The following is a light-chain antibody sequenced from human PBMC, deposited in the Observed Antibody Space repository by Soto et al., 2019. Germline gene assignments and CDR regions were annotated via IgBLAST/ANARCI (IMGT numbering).Light chain of an antibody. J-gene: IGKJ3*01. Sequence: DIQMTQSPSSLSASVGDRVTITCRASQSISTYLNWYQQKPGKAPKLLIYAASSLQSGVPSRFTGSRSGTDFTLTVSSLQPEDFATYYCQQSYTTPFAFGPGTKVDTK. CDR3: QQSYTTPFA. V-gene: IGKV1-39*01. CDR1: QSISTY. CDR2: AAS.